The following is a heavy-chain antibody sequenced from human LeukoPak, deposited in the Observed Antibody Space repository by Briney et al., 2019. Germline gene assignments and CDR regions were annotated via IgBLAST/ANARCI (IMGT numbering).Heavy chain of an antibody. V-gene: IGHV3-74*01. CDR2: ISSDGTNT. D-gene: IGHD4-11*01. CDR1: GFTFSNYW. Sequence: QSGGSLRLSCAASGFTFSNYWMHWVRQSPGKGLAWVSRISSDGTNTNYADSVKGRFTISRDNAENTLYLQMTSLRAEDTAVYYCARDPGHSNYINDYWGQGILVTVSS. J-gene: IGHJ4*02. CDR3: ARDPGHSNYINDY.